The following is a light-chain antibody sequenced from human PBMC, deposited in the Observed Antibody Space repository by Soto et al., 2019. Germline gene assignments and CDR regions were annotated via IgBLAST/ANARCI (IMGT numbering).Light chain of an antibody. CDR2: GAS. CDR1: QTVPGNY. CDR3: HLYTSPPST. V-gene: IGKV3-20*01. J-gene: IGKJ1*01. Sequence: EIVLTQSPGTLSLSPGKRATLSCRASQTVPGNYLAWLQHKPGQAPRLLIYGASNSATGIPDRFSGSGSGTDFTLSTARLDPESFAVYYCHLYTSPPSTLGQGTKVETK.